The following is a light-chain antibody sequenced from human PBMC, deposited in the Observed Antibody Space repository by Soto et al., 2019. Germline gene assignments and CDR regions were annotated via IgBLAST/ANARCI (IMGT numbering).Light chain of an antibody. J-gene: IGKJ3*01. CDR1: QSVSSS. Sequence: EIVLTQSPATLSLSPGERATLSCRASQSVSSSLAWYQQKPGQAPRLLIYGASTRATGIPARFSGSGSGTEFTLTISSLQSEDFAVYYCQQYNNWPFTFGQGTKVDIK. V-gene: IGKV3-15*01. CDR3: QQYNNWPFT. CDR2: GAS.